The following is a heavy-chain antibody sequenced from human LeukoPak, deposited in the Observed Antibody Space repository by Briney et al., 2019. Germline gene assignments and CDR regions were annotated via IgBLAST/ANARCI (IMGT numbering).Heavy chain of an antibody. CDR3: TRHHPVANSSGCC. CDR2: IRSKANSYAT. CDR1: GFTFSGSA. D-gene: IGHD6-19*01. Sequence: GGSLRLSCAASGFTFSGSAMHWVRQASGKGLEWVGRIRSKANSYATAYAASVKGRFTISRDDSKNTAYLQINSLKTEDTAVYYCTRHHPVANSSGCCWGQGTLVTVSS. J-gene: IGHJ4*02. V-gene: IGHV3-73*01.